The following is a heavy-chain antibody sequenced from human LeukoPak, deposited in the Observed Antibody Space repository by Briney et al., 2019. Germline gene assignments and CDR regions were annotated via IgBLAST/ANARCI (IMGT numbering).Heavy chain of an antibody. CDR3: ASGGLGARKYYSDPFHY. CDR1: GFTVSSKY. CDR2: IYSAGAT. D-gene: IGHD3-10*01. Sequence: PGGSLRLSCAASGFTVSSKYMSWVRQAPGKGLEWVSIIYSAGATYYADSVRGRFTISRDNSKNTVCLQMNSLRAEDTAVYYCASGGLGARKYYSDPFHYWGQGTLVTVSS. V-gene: IGHV3-53*01. J-gene: IGHJ4*02.